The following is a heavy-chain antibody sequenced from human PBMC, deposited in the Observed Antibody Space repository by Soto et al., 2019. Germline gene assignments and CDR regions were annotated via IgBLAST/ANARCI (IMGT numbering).Heavy chain of an antibody. CDR2: MYNTGST. D-gene: IGHD2-21*02. CDR1: RGSISRYY. J-gene: IGHJ6*02. Sequence: QVQLQESGPGLVKPSETLSLTCTVSRGSISRYYWSWIRQPPGKGLEWIGYMYNTGSTVYNPSFKSRVTISVDTSKNQFSLKLNSVTAADTAVYYCARDLWGYCGTDCYPLDVWGQGTTVTVSS. V-gene: IGHV4-59*01. CDR3: ARDLWGYCGTDCYPLDV.